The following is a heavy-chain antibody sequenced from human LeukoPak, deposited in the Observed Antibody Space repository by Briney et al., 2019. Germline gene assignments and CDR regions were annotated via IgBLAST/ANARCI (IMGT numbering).Heavy chain of an antibody. D-gene: IGHD3-3*01. V-gene: IGHV3-23*01. J-gene: IGHJ6*02. CDR3: AKDLLFGLYYYYGMDV. CDR2: ISGSGGST. Sequence: GGSLRLSCAASGFTFSSYTMNWVRQAPGKGLEWVSAISGSGGSTYYADSVKGRFTISRDNSKNTLYLQMNSLRAEDTAVYYCAKDLLFGLYYYYGMDVWGQGTTVTVSS. CDR1: GFTFSSYT.